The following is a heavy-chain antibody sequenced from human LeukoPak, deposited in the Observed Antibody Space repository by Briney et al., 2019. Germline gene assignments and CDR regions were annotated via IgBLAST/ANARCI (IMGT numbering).Heavy chain of an antibody. D-gene: IGHD5-18*01. V-gene: IGHV3-23*01. J-gene: IGHJ4*02. Sequence: GGSLRLSCAASGFTFSSYAMSWVRQAPGKGLEWVSAISGSRSYTYYADSVKGRFTISRDNSKNTLYLQMNSLRAEDTAVYYCAKEREGYSYGYFDYWGQGTLATISS. CDR1: GFTFSSYA. CDR3: AKEREGYSYGYFDY. CDR2: ISGSRSYT.